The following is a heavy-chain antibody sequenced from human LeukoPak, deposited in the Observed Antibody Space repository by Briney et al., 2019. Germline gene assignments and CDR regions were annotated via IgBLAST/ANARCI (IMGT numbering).Heavy chain of an antibody. CDR3: ARRVKGPQAPKMTVVRGVINGFDY. J-gene: IGHJ4*02. V-gene: IGHV4-34*01. CDR2: ISHSGST. D-gene: IGHD3-10*01. Sequence: PSETLSLTCAVYGGSFSGYYWTWIRQSPEKGLEWIGEISHSGSTNSNPSLKSRVTISVDTSKKQFSLKLSSVTAADTAVYYCARRVKGPQAPKMTVVRGVINGFDYWGQGTLVTVSS. CDR1: GGSFSGYY.